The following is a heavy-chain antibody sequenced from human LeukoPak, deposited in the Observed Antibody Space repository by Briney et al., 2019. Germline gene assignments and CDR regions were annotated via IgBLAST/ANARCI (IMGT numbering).Heavy chain of an antibody. CDR3: ASRLRWPYWYFDL. V-gene: IGHV4-59*12. D-gene: IGHD4-23*01. Sequence: SETLSLTCTVSGGSISSYYWSWIRQPPGKGLEWIGYIYYSGSTNYNPSLKSRVTISVDTSKNQFSLKLSSVTAADTAVYYCASRLRWPYWYFDLWGRGTLVTVSS. CDR2: IYYSGST. CDR1: GGSISSYY. J-gene: IGHJ2*01.